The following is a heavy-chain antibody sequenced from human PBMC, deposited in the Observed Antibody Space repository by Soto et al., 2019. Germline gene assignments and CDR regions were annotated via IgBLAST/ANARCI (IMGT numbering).Heavy chain of an antibody. CDR2: ISANNGNT. Sequence: ASVKVSCKASGYTFISYGISWVRQAPGQGLEWMGWISANNGNTNYAQKFQGRVTMTTDTSTSTANMGLRSLRSDDTAVYYCARVIDYGDHYYYGMDVWGQGTTVTVSS. J-gene: IGHJ6*02. CDR1: GYTFISYG. CDR3: ARVIDYGDHYYYGMDV. D-gene: IGHD4-17*01. V-gene: IGHV1-18*01.